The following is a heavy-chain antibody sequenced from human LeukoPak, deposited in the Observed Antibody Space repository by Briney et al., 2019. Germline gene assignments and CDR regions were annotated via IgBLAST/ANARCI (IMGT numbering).Heavy chain of an antibody. CDR1: GFTFNTYN. J-gene: IGHJ5*02. D-gene: IGHD4-17*01. CDR2: ISSSSSTI. V-gene: IGHV3-48*01. Sequence: PGGSLRLSCAASGFTFNTYNMNWVRQAPGKGLEWVSYISSSSSTIYYADSVKGRFTISRDNAKNSLFMQMNSLRAEDTAVYYCARADGDHRWFDPWGQGTLVTVSS. CDR3: ARADGDHRWFDP.